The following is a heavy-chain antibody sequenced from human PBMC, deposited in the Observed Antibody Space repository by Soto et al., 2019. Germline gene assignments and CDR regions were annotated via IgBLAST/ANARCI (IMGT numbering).Heavy chain of an antibody. V-gene: IGHV5-51*01. CDR1: GCIFANDW. D-gene: IGHD6-6*01. CDR3: ARRVAAHPYFDF. Sequence: PGESLKISCKGSGCIFANDWIAWVRQMPGKGLEWMGIIFPGDSDTRYSPSFQGQVTISADKSINTAYLQWSSLKASDTAVYYCARRVAAHPYFDFWGQGALVTVSS. J-gene: IGHJ4*02. CDR2: IFPGDSDT.